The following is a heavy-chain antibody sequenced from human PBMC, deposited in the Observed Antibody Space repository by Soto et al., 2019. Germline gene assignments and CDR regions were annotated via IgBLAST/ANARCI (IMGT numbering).Heavy chain of an antibody. CDR3: ARDLDGSGSYYTDY. Sequence: GVAVKVSCKASGYIFITYGISWVRQAPGQGLEWMGRISAYNGNTKYAQSLQGRVTMTTDTSTNTAYMELRSLRSDDTAVYYCARDLDGSGSYYTDYWGPGTLVTVSS. D-gene: IGHD3-10*01. CDR2: ISAYNGNT. V-gene: IGHV1-18*01. J-gene: IGHJ4*02. CDR1: GYIFITYG.